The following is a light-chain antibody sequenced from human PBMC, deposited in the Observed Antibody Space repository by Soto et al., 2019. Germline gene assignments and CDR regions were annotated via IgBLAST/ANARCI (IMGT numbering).Light chain of an antibody. CDR2: ENN. CDR3: GTWDSSLSAGV. V-gene: IGLV1-51*01. CDR1: DSNIGVNY. Sequence: QSVLTQPPSVSAAPGQKVSISYSGSDSNIGVNYVSWYQQLPGTAPKLLIYENNKRPSGIPDRFSGSKSGTSATLGISRLQTGDEADFYCGTWDSSLSAGVFGTGTKLTVL. J-gene: IGLJ1*01.